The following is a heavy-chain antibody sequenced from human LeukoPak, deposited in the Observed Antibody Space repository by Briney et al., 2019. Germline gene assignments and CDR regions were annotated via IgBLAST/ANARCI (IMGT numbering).Heavy chain of an antibody. D-gene: IGHD3-16*01. CDR3: TRGAGWLIDY. CDR2: IHNSGTS. J-gene: IGHJ4*02. V-gene: IGHV4-59*01. CDR1: DDSISDYY. Sequence: ASETLSLTCTVSDDSISDYYRGWIRQPPGKGLEWIGYIHNSGTSTYNLSLKSRVTISADTSKNQFSLKLNSMTTADTAVYYCTRGAGWLIDYWGQGILVTVSS.